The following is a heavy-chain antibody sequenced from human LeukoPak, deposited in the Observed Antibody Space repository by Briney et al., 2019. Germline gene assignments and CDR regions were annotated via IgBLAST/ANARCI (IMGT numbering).Heavy chain of an antibody. D-gene: IGHD4-17*01. J-gene: IGHJ4*02. CDR3: ARPGRATVTRLDY. Sequence: GESLKISCQGSGYSFSSYWIGWVRQIPGKGLEWMGIIYPGDSETRYSPSFQAQVTISADKSISTAFLQWSSLKASDTAMYYCARPGRATVTRLDYWGQGTLVTVTS. CDR2: IYPGDSET. CDR1: GYSFSSYW. V-gene: IGHV5-51*01.